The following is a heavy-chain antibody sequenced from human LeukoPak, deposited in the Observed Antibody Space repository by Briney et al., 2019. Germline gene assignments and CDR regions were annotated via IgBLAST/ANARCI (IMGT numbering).Heavy chain of an antibody. D-gene: IGHD3-10*01. V-gene: IGHV3-53*01. Sequence: GGSLRLSCAASGFTVSSNYMTWVRQPPGKGLEWVSFISYSGLSTYTYYTDSVKGRFTISRDDSKSTVYLQMSSLRAEDTAVYYCARCDYRGSGSRYFDSWGQGTLVTVSS. CDR1: GFTVSSNY. CDR3: ARCDYRGSGSRYFDS. J-gene: IGHJ4*02. CDR2: ISYSGLSTYT.